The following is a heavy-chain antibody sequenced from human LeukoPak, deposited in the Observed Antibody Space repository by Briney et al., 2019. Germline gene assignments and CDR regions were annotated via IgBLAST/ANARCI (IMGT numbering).Heavy chain of an antibody. CDR3: ARDRDSDWYWYFDL. CDR2: ISAYNGNT. D-gene: IGHD6-19*01. J-gene: IGHJ2*01. Sequence: ASVKVSCKASGYTFTSYGISWVRQAPGQGLEWMGWISAYNGNTNYAQKLQGRVTMTTDTSTSTAYMELRSLRSDDTAVYYCARDRDSDWYWYFDLWGRGTLVTVSS. V-gene: IGHV1-18*01. CDR1: GYTFTSYG.